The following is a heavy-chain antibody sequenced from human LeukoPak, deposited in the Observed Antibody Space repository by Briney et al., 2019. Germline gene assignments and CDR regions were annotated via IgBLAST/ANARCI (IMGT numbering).Heavy chain of an antibody. CDR3: ARDLKFLWYFDY. CDR1: GFTVSSYY. D-gene: IGHD2-21*01. V-gene: IGHV3-53*01. J-gene: IGHJ4*02. Sequence: HPGGSLRLSCAASGFTVSSYYMSWVRQAPGKWLEWASVLYSGGSTYYADSVKGRFTISRDNAKNSLYLQMNSLRAEDTAVYYCARDLKFLWYFDYWGQGTLVTVSS. CDR2: LYSGGST.